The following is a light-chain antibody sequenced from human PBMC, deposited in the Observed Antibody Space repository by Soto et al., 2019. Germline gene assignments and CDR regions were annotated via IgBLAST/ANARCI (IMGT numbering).Light chain of an antibody. Sequence: DIVLTQSPGTPSVSPGEGATLSCRASQSVPGNYLAWLQQKPGQSPRLLIYGASNRATGIPDRFRGSGSGTDFTLTISRVESEDFAVYYCHQYTSPPWTVGQGTKVETK. CDR2: GAS. CDR1: QSVPGNY. V-gene: IGKV3-20*01. J-gene: IGKJ1*01. CDR3: HQYTSPPWT.